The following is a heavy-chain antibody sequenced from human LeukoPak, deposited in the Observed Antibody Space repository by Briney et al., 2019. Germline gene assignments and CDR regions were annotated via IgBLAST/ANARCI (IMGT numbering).Heavy chain of an antibody. CDR3: AKGVMIGALGD. D-gene: IGHD3-22*01. J-gene: IGHJ4*02. CDR2: INPNSGGT. V-gene: IGHV1-2*02. CDR1: GYTFTGYY. Sequence: GASVKVSCKASGYTFTGYYIHWVRQAPGQGLEWMGWINPNSGGTNYAQSFQGRVTMTRDTSISTAYMGMSRLKSDDTAMYYCAKGVMIGALGDWGQGTLVTVSS.